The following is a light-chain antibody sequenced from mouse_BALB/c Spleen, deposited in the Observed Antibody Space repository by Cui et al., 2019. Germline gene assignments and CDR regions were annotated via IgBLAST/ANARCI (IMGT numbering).Light chain of an antibody. Sequence: IVMPQSQHFMSTSVADRVSITCKASQNVRKAVAWYQQKPGQSPKALIYLASNRQTGIPDRFTGSGSGTDFTLTISNVQSEDLANYFCLQHWNYPLTFGGGTKLEIK. J-gene: IGKJ1*01. CDR3: LQHWNYPLT. CDR2: LAS. V-gene: IGKV6-14*01. CDR1: QNVRKA.